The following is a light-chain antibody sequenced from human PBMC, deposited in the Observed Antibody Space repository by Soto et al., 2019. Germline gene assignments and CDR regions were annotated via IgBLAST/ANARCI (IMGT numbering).Light chain of an antibody. Sequence: SCLSLPASGTGSPGQAITSSCSGSSSDVGAHNFVSWYQHHPGKAPNLMIYEVSNRPSGVSNRFSGSKSGNTASLTISGLQAEDEADYYCNSYTSSNTYVFGSGTKVTVL. J-gene: IGLJ1*01. V-gene: IGLV2-14*01. CDR1: SSDVGAHNF. CDR2: EVS. CDR3: NSYTSSNTYV.